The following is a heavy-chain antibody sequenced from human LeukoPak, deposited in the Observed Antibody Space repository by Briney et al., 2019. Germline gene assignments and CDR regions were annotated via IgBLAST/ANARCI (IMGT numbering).Heavy chain of an antibody. CDR1: GITFRDYT. CDR3: ARKAQYNGHYPLDY. D-gene: IGHD1-7*01. Sequence: PGGSLRLSCAASGITFRDYTMSWFRQPPGKGLEWVSGTSDRGDYTYYADSVKGRFTISRDSSKNTLFLQMNSLRAEDTALYFCARKAQYNGHYPLDYWGQGTLVTVSS. CDR2: TSDRGDYT. J-gene: IGHJ4*02. V-gene: IGHV3-23*01.